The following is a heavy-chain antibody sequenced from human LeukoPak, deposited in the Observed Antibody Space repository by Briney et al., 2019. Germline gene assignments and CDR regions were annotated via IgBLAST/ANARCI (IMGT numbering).Heavy chain of an antibody. Sequence: PSETLSLSCTVSGGSISSSTYYWGWIRQPPGKGLEWIGSIFYSGRTYYTPSLQSRVTMSVDTSKNQFSLRLSSVNAADTAVYYCARDILATSIAAPYYWGQGALVTVSS. V-gene: IGHV4-39*07. J-gene: IGHJ4*02. CDR2: IFYSGRT. CDR1: GGSISSSTYY. D-gene: IGHD6-13*01. CDR3: ARDILATSIAAPYY.